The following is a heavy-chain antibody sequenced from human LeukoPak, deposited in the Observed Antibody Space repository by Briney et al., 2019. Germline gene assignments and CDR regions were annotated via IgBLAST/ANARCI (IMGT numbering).Heavy chain of an antibody. CDR2: IYYSGST. CDR1: GGSISSGSYS. CDR3: ARGPTAVGHDAFDI. Sequence: SETLSLTCAVSGGSISSGSYSWGWIRQPPGKGLEWIGYIYYSGSTYYNPSLKSQLTISVDTSKNLFSLKVRSVTAADTAIYYCARGPTAVGHDAFDIWGQGAMVTVSS. J-gene: IGHJ3*02. V-gene: IGHV4-61*01. D-gene: IGHD1-26*01.